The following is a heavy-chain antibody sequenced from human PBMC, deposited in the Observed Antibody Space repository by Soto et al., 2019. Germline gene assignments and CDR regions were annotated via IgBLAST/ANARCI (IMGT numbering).Heavy chain of an antibody. CDR1: GGSISSGGYY. CDR3: ARARLAATVTTRYYYGMGV. V-gene: IGHV4-31*03. J-gene: IGHJ6*02. CDR2: IYYSGST. D-gene: IGHD4-17*01. Sequence: QVQLQESGPGLVKPSQTLSLTCTVSGGSISSGGYYWSWIRQHPGKGLEWIGYIYYSGSTYYNPSLKRRVTISVDTSKNQFSLKLSSVTAADTAVYYCARARLAATVTTRYYYGMGVWGQGTTVTVSS.